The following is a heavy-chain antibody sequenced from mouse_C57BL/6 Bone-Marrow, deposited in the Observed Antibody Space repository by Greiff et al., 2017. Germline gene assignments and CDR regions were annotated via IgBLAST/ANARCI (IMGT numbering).Heavy chain of an antibody. CDR2: ISDGGSYT. V-gene: IGHV5-4*03. CDR1: GFTFSSYA. Sequence: EVKVVESGGGLVKPGGSLKFSCAASGFTFSSYAMSWFRQTPEKRLEWVATISDGGSYTYYPDNVKGRFTISRDNAKNNLYMQMSHLKSEGTAMYYYAREGVYDGYPYYFDYWGQGTTLTVSS. J-gene: IGHJ2*01. D-gene: IGHD2-3*01. CDR3: AREGVYDGYPYYFDY.